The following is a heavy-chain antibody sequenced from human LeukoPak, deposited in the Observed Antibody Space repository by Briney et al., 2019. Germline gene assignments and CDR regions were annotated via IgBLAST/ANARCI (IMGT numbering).Heavy chain of an antibody. J-gene: IGHJ4*02. Sequence: SETLSLTCTVSGGSITSSSYYWAWIRQPPGKGLEWTGSFYYSGGTYYTPSLKSRVTISVDTSKNQFSLKLSSVTAADTAVYYFARHVNGAVAGNFDYWGQGTLVTVSS. V-gene: IGHV4-39*01. CDR2: FYYSGGT. D-gene: IGHD6-19*01. CDR1: GGSITSSSYY. CDR3: ARHVNGAVAGNFDY.